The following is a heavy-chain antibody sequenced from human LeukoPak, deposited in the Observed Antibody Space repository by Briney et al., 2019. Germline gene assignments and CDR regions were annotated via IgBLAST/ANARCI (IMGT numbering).Heavy chain of an antibody. D-gene: IGHD6-19*01. Sequence: KPSETLSLTCAVYGGSFSGYYWSWIRQPPGKGLEWIGEINHSGSTNYNPSPKSRVTISVDTSKNQFSLKLSSVTAADTAVYYCARSSGWYRGYFDYWGQGTLVTVSS. V-gene: IGHV4-34*01. CDR1: GGSFSGYY. J-gene: IGHJ4*02. CDR2: INHSGST. CDR3: ARSSGWYRGYFDY.